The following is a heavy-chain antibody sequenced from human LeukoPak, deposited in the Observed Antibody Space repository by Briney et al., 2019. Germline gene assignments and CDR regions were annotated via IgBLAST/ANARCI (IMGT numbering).Heavy chain of an antibody. CDR2: IIPIFGTA. J-gene: IGHJ4*02. CDR1: GYTFTSYA. CDR3: ARDAGGYYYDSSGYYTLGYFDY. V-gene: IGHV1-69*06. Sequence: ASVKVSCKASGYTFTSYAISWVRQAPGQGLEWMGGIIPIFGTANYAQKFQGRVTITADKSTNTAYMELSSLRSEDTAVYYCARDAGGYYYDSSGYYTLGYFDYWGQGTLVTVSS. D-gene: IGHD3-22*01.